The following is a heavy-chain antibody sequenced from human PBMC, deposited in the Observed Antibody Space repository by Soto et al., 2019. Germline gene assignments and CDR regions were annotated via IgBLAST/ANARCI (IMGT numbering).Heavy chain of an antibody. D-gene: IGHD2-2*01. CDR2: IWYDGSNK. Sequence: GGSLRLCCAASGFTFSSYGMDWVRQAPGKGLEWVAVIWYDGSNKYYADSVKGRFTISRDNSKNTLYLQMNSLRAEDTAVYYCARDICSSTSCSRGYYGMDVWGQGTTVTVSS. CDR1: GFTFSSYG. CDR3: ARDICSSTSCSRGYYGMDV. V-gene: IGHV3-33*08. J-gene: IGHJ6*02.